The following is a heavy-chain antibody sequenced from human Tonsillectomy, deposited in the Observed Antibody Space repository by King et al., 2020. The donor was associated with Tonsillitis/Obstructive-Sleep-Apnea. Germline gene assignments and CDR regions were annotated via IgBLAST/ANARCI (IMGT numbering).Heavy chain of an antibody. V-gene: IGHV3-30*04. Sequence: HVQLVESGGGVVQPGRSLRLSCAASGFTFSSYAMHWVRQAPGKGLEWVAVISYDGSNKYYADSVKGRFTISRDNSKNTLYLQMNSLRAEDTAVYYCARDLGSLVGYRYGYIDYWGQGTLVTVSS. CDR3: ARDLGSLVGYRYGYIDY. D-gene: IGHD5-18*01. CDR1: GFTFSSYA. CDR2: ISYDGSNK. J-gene: IGHJ4*02.